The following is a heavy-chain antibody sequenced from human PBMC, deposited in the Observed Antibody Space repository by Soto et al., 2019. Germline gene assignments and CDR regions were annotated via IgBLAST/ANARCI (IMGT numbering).Heavy chain of an antibody. V-gene: IGHV1-2*04. CDR3: AREYYDSSGYYPTRNAFDI. J-gene: IGHJ3*02. CDR2: INPNSGGT. Sequence: QVQLVQSGAEVKKPGASVKVSCKASGYTFTGYYMHWVRQAPGQGLEWMGWINPNSGGTNYAQKFQGWVTMTRDTSISPAYMELSRLRSDDTAVYYCAREYYDSSGYYPTRNAFDIWGQGTMVTVSS. D-gene: IGHD3-22*01. CDR1: GYTFTGYY.